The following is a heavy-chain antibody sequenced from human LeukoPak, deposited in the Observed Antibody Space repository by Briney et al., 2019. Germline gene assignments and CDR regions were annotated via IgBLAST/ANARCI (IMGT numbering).Heavy chain of an antibody. J-gene: IGHJ4*02. Sequence: GGSLRLSCAASGFTFSSYWMSWVRQAPGKGLEWVANIKQDGSEKYYVDSVKGRFTISRDNAKNSLYLQMNSLRAEDTAVYYCARGKYYDSSGYDYWGQGTLVTVSS. CDR3: ARGKYYDSSGYDY. V-gene: IGHV3-7*01. D-gene: IGHD3-22*01. CDR2: IKQDGSEK. CDR1: GFTFSSYW.